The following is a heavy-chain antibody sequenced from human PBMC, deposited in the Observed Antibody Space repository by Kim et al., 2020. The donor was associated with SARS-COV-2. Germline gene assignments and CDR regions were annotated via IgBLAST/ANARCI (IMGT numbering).Heavy chain of an antibody. CDR3: ARGPYYYDSSGYYVGPPADY. D-gene: IGHD3-22*01. CDR1: GGSISSYY. CDR2: IYYSGST. V-gene: IGHV4-59*01. J-gene: IGHJ4*02. Sequence: SETLSLTCTVSGGSISSYYWSWIRQPPGKGLEWIGYIYYSGSTNYNPSLKSRVTISVDTSKNQFSLKLSSVTAADTAVYYCARGPYYYDSSGYYVGPPADYWGQGTLVTVSS.